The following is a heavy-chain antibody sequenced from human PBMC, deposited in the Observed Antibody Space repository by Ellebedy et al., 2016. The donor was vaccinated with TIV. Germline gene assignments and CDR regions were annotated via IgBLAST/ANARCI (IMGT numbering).Heavy chain of an antibody. V-gene: IGHV3-74*01. CDR1: GFTFSRHW. Sequence: PGGSLRLSCAASGFTFSRHWMHWIRQAPGKGLVWLSRINGDGGFTSHADFVKGRFTISSDNAKNTLYLQMNSLKAEDTAMYYCSTLSDTGYWGHGTLVTVSS. CDR3: STLSDTGY. D-gene: IGHD2-21*02. CDR2: INGDGGFT. J-gene: IGHJ4*01.